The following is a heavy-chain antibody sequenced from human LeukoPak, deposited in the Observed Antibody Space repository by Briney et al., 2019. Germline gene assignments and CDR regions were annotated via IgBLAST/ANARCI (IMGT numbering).Heavy chain of an antibody. V-gene: IGHV3-33*01. D-gene: IGHD3-10*01. CDR2: IWYDGSNK. CDR3: ARDLMVRGAIGY. J-gene: IGHJ4*02. Sequence: GGSLRLSCAASGFTFSSYGMHWVRQAPGKGLEWVAVIWYDGSNKYYADSVKGRFTISRDNSKDTLYLQMNSLRAEDTAVYYCARDLMVRGAIGYWGQGTLVTVSS. CDR1: GFTFSSYG.